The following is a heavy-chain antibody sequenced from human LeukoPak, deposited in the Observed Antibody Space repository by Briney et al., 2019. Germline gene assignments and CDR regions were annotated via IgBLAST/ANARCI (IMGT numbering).Heavy chain of an antibody. CDR3: ASGTSNYYDSSGYYSLQH. CDR2: IITNTGNP. Sequence: ASVKVSCKASGYTFTSYAMNWVRQAPGQGLEWMGWIITNTGNPTYAQGFTGRFVFSLDTSVSTAYLQISSLKAEDTAVYYCASGTSNYYDSSGYYSLQHWGQGTLVTVSS. CDR1: GYTFTSYA. D-gene: IGHD3-22*01. V-gene: IGHV7-4-1*02. J-gene: IGHJ1*01.